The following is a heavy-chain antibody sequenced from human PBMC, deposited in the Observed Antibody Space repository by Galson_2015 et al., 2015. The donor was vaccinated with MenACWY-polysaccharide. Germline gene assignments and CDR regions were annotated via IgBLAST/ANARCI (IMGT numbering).Heavy chain of an antibody. CDR1: GFTVRTYY. CDR2: LYNGDVT. V-gene: IGHV3-53*01. J-gene: IGHJ4*02. Sequence: LRLSCAVSGFTVRTYYMSWVRQTPAKGLEWVAVLYNGDVTYYADSVKGRFTTSRDSSKNSLSLQMNSLRAEDTAVYYCARGPRYTDYSGGQSYFDHWGQGTLVAVSS. CDR3: ARGPRYTDYSGGQSYFDH. D-gene: IGHD2-15*01.